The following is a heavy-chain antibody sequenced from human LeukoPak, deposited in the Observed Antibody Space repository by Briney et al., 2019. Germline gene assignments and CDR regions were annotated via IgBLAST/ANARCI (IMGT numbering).Heavy chain of an antibody. J-gene: IGHJ6*03. D-gene: IGHD6-19*01. CDR1: GYTFTGYY. V-gene: IGHV1-2*02. CDR3: ARGGSGWSHYYYYMDV. Sequence: ASVKVSCKASGYTFTGYYMHWVRQAPGQGLEWMGWINPNSGGTNYAQKFQGRVTMTRDTSISTAYMELSRLRSDDTAVYYCARGGSGWSHYYYYMDVWGKGTTVTVSS. CDR2: INPNSGGT.